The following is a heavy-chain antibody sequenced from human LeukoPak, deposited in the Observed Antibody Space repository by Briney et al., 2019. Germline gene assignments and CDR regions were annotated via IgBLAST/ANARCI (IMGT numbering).Heavy chain of an antibody. Sequence: GXSLRXXCAASGFTFSSYGMHWVRQAPGKGLEWVAVISYDGSNKYYADSVKGRFTISRDNSKNTLYLQMNSLRAEDTAVYYCXXVXXXXXGXSPXXVWGKGTTVTVSS. V-gene: IGHV3-30*03. CDR1: GFTFSSYG. CDR3: XXVXXXXXGXSPXXV. J-gene: IGHJ6*04. CDR2: ISYDGSNK.